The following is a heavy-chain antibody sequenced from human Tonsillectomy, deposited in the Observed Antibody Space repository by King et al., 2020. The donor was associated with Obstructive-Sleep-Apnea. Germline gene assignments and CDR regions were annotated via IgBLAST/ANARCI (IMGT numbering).Heavy chain of an antibody. CDR2: ISYDGSNK. D-gene: IGHD4-17*01. J-gene: IGHJ2*01. Sequence: VQLVESGGGVVQPGRSLRLSCAASGFTFSNSAMHWVRQAPGKGLEWMTVISYDGSNKYYADSVKGRFTISRDNSKNTLYLQMNSLRAEDTAVYYCARGGTTVMSFWYFDLWGRGTLVTVSS. CDR3: ARGGTTVMSFWYFDL. V-gene: IGHV3-30*04. CDR1: GFTFSNSA.